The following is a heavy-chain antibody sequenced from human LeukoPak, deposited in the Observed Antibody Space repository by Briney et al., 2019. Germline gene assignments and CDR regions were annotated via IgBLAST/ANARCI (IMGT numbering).Heavy chain of an antibody. Sequence: GESLKISCKGLGYSFSSYWIAWVRQMPGKGLEWMGIIYPGDSDTRYSPSFQGQVTISADKSINTAYLQWSSLVASDTAIYYCVKGVSGTYFGMDVWGQGTTVTVSS. V-gene: IGHV5-51*01. J-gene: IGHJ6*02. CDR1: GYSFSSYW. D-gene: IGHD3-10*01. CDR2: IYPGDSDT. CDR3: VKGVSGTYFGMDV.